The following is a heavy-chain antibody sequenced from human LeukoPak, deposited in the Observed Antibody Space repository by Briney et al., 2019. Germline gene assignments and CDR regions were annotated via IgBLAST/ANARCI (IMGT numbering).Heavy chain of an antibody. Sequence: ASVKVSCKASRYTFTGYYMHWVRQAPGQGLEWMGWINPNSGGTNYAQKFQGRVTMTRDTSISTAYMELSRLRSDDTAVYYCARERVAIFGVAGAAFDYWGQGTLVTVSS. CDR1: RYTFTGYY. V-gene: IGHV1-2*02. CDR2: INPNSGGT. D-gene: IGHD3-3*01. CDR3: ARERVAIFGVAGAAFDY. J-gene: IGHJ4*02.